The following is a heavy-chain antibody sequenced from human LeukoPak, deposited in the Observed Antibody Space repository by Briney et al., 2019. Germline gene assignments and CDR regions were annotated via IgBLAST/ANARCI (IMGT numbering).Heavy chain of an antibody. CDR2: TYYRSKWYN. V-gene: IGHV6-1*01. J-gene: IGHJ3*02. CDR1: GDSVSSKSAA. D-gene: IGHD2-2*01. CDR3: ARGVQPLHESDAFDI. Sequence: SQTLSLTCAISGDSVSSKSAAWNWIRQSPSRGLEWLGRTYYRSKWYNDYAVAVKSRITINPDTSKNQFSLQLNPVTPEDTAMYYCARGVQPLHESDAFDIWGQGTMVTVSS.